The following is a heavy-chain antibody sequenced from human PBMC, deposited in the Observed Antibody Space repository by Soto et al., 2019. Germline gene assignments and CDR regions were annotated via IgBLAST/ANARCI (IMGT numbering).Heavy chain of an antibody. V-gene: IGHV4-30-2*01. CDR2: ISHGGST. J-gene: IGHJ4*02. D-gene: IGHD3-22*01. Sequence: SETLSLTCPVSGASVSRGGSSWTWLRQPPGKGLEWSGYISHGGSTSYNPSLKSRVAISVDTSDRRFFLNLRSVTAAHTAVYYCASAYEAPLSVLYLDSWSPGIMVTVSS. CDR1: GASVSRGGSS. CDR3: ASAYEAPLSVLYLDS.